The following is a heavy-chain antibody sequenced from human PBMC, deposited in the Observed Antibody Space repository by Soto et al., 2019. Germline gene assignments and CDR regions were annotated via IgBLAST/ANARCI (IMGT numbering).Heavy chain of an antibody. Sequence: QLQLQASGPGLVKASETLSLTCIVSGGSISEKYWNWVRQPPGKGLEWIGLIFANGHTDYNPSLKSRVTMSVDASKNQFSLRLTSMTAADTAVYYCVASLAASGINWLDPWGRGTLVTVSS. V-gene: IGHV4-4*07. D-gene: IGHD6-13*01. J-gene: IGHJ5*02. CDR2: IFANGHT. CDR1: GGSISEKY. CDR3: VASLAASGINWLDP.